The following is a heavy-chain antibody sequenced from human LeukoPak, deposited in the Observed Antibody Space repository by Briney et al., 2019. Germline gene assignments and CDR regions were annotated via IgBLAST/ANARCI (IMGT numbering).Heavy chain of an antibody. D-gene: IGHD1-14*01. V-gene: IGHV4-31*03. Sequence: SETLSLTCTVSGGSLSSGGYYWAWIRKHPGMGLEWIGSIYYSVSTYYTPSLKSRVNISVDTSKSQFALNLTSVTAADTAVYYCARVSSARNAFDYWGQGTLVTVSS. J-gene: IGHJ4*02. CDR2: IYYSVST. CDR1: GGSLSSGGYY. CDR3: ARVSSARNAFDY.